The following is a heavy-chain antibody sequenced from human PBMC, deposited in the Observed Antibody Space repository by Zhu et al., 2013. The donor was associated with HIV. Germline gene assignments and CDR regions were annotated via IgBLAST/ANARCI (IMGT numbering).Heavy chain of an antibody. V-gene: IGHV1-18*04. CDR2: ISTYNGNA. CDR1: GYTFINYG. J-gene: IGHJ3*02. D-gene: IGHD6-19*01. CDR3: ARDGSRWDAFDI. Sequence: QVQLIQSGGEVKKPGASVKVSCKASGYTFINYGITWVRQAPGQGLEWLGWISTYNGNATYAQKLQDRVTMTTQTSRRTVYMELRSLKSDDTAVYYCARDGSRWDAFDIWGQGDNGHRLF.